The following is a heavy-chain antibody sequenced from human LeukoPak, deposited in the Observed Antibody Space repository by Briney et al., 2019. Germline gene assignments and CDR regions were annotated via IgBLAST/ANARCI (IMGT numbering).Heavy chain of an antibody. J-gene: IGHJ5*02. CDR1: GGSFSGYY. CDR3: ARGPRNYYGSGSYYNVGWFDP. CDR2: INHSGST. Sequence: ETLSLTCAVHGGSFSGYYWSWIRQPPGKGLEWIGEINHSGSTNYNPSLKSRVTISVDTSKNQFSLKLSSVTAADTAVYYCARGPRNYYGSGSYYNVGWFDPWGQGTLVTVSS. V-gene: IGHV4-34*01. D-gene: IGHD3-10*01.